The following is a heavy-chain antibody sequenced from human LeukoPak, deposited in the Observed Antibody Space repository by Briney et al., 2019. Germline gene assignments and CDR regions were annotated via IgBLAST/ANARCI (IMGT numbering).Heavy chain of an antibody. Sequence: SETLSLTCTVSGGSISSGDYYWSWIRQPPGKGLEWIGYIYYSGSTYYNPSLKSRVTISVDTSKNQFSLKLSSVTAADTAVYYCARVYYYDSSGYTYFDYWGQGTLVTVSS. CDR1: GGSISSGDYY. D-gene: IGHD3-22*01. CDR3: ARVYYYDSSGYTYFDY. V-gene: IGHV4-30-4*08. J-gene: IGHJ4*02. CDR2: IYYSGST.